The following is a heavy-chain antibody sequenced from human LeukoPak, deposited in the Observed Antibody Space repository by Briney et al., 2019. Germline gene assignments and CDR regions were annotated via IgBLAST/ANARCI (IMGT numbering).Heavy chain of an antibody. J-gene: IGHJ4*02. D-gene: IGHD6-13*01. CDR1: GGSFSGYY. Sequence: SETLSLTCAVYGGSFSGYYWSWIRQPPGKGLEWIGEINHSGSTNYNPSLKSRVTISVDTSKNQFSLKLSSVTAVDTAVYYCARGRGSYSGYSSSWYYFDYWAREPWSPSPQ. CDR3: ARGRGSYSGYSSSWYYFDY. CDR2: INHSGST. V-gene: IGHV4-34*01.